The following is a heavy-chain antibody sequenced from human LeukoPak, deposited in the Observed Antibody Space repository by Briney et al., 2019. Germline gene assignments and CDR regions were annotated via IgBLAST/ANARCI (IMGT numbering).Heavy chain of an antibody. CDR1: GLTFSSYS. CDR3: AKDAAGPEY. CDR2: ISASGGDT. V-gene: IGHV3-23*01. J-gene: IGHJ4*02. D-gene: IGHD6-13*01. Sequence: PGGSLRLSCVVSGLTFSSYSMSWVRQAPGKGLEWVSGISASGGDTWYPDSVKGRFTISRDNSKNTLSLQMNSLRVEDTAIYYCAKDAAGPEYWGQGTRVTVSS.